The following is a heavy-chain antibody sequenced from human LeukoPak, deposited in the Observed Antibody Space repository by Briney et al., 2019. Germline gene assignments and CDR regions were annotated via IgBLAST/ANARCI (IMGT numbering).Heavy chain of an antibody. Sequence: GGSLRLSCAASGFTFSSYGMHWVRQAPGKGLEWVAVISYDGSNKFYAESVKGRFTISRDNSKNTLYLQVNGLTCEDTAVYYCAKDGEDSSSWYGGNWGQGTLVSVSS. V-gene: IGHV3-30*18. CDR3: AKDGEDSSSWYGGN. CDR1: GFTFSSYG. CDR2: ISYDGSNK. D-gene: IGHD6-13*01. J-gene: IGHJ4*02.